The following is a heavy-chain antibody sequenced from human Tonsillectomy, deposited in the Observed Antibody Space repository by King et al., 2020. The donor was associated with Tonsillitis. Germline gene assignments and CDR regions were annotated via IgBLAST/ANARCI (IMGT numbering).Heavy chain of an antibody. CDR3: ARGLLRYFDWLLYPQCHRVHQKPMPGSFPPQPSP. D-gene: IGHD3-9*01. Sequence: VPLQESGPGLVKPSETLSLTCTVSGGSISSYYWNWIRQPPGKGLEWIGYIYYTGSTNYNPSLKSRVTISVDTSKNQFSLTLSSVTAADTAVYYCARGLLRYFDWLLYPQCHRVHQKPMPGSFPPQPSPWG. J-gene: IGHJ5*02. CDR2: IYYTGST. V-gene: IGHV4-59*01. CDR1: GGSISSYY.